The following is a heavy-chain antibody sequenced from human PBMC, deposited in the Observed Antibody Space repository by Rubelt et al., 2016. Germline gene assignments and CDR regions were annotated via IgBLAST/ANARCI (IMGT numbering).Heavy chain of an antibody. D-gene: IGHD6-19*01. CDR3: ARGRYSSGWYETNYFDY. V-gene: IGHV1-46*01. CDR2: INPSGGST. CDR1: YY. J-gene: IGHJ4*02. Sequence: YYMHWVRQAPGQGLEWMGIINPSGGSTSYAQKFQGRVTMTRDTSTSTVYMELSSLRSEDTAVYYCARGRYSSGWYETNYFDYWGQGTLVTVSS.